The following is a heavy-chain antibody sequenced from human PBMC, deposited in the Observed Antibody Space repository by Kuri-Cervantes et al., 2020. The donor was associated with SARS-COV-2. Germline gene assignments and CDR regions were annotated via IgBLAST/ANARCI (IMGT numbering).Heavy chain of an antibody. J-gene: IGHJ3*02. Sequence: ASVKVSCKAPGYTFTGYYMHWVRQATGQGLEWMGWMNPNSGNTGYAQKFQGRVTITRNTSISTAYMELSSLGSEDTAVYYCARGGAHDAFDIWGQGTMVTVSS. D-gene: IGHD3-10*01. V-gene: IGHV1-8*03. CDR3: ARGGAHDAFDI. CDR1: GYTFTGYY. CDR2: MNPNSGNT.